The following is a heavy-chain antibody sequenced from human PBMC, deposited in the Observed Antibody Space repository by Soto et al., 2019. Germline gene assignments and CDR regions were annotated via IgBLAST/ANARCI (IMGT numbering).Heavy chain of an antibody. Sequence: GGSLRLSCAASGFTFSSYSMNWVRQAPGKGLEWVSSISSSSSYIYYADSVKGRFTISRDNAKNSLYLQMNSLRAEDTAVYFCARDEKVAGENWFDPWGQGTMVTVSS. CDR1: GFTFSSYS. CDR3: ARDEKVAGENWFDP. CDR2: ISSSSSYI. D-gene: IGHD6-19*01. V-gene: IGHV3-21*01. J-gene: IGHJ5*02.